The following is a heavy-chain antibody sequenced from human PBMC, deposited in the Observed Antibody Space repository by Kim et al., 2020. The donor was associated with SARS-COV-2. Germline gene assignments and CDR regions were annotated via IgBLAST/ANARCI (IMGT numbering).Heavy chain of an antibody. Sequence: GGSLRLSCAASGFTFSDYYMSWIRQAPGKGLEWVSYISSSSSYTNYADSVKGRFTISRDNAKNSLYLQMNSLRAEDTAVYYCARGDTWYYDSRGHPDVWGQGTTVTVSS. CDR1: GFTFSDYY. V-gene: IGHV3-11*06. CDR2: ISSSSSYT. CDR3: ARGDTWYYDSRGHPDV. D-gene: IGHD3-22*01. J-gene: IGHJ6*02.